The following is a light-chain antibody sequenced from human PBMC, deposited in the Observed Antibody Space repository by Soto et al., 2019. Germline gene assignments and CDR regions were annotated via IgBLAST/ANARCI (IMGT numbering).Light chain of an antibody. CDR3: CSYASGSTYWV. Sequence: QSALTQPASVSGSPGQSITISCTATSSDAGGYKFVSWYQQHPGKAPKVMIYEDSKRPSGVSYRFSGSKSGNTASLTISGLQAEDEADYHRCSYASGSTYWVFGGGTKLTVL. CDR2: EDS. CDR1: SSDAGGYKF. J-gene: IGLJ3*02. V-gene: IGLV2-23*01.